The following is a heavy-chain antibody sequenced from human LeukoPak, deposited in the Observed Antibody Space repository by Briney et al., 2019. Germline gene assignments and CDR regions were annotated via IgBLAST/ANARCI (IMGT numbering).Heavy chain of an antibody. V-gene: IGHV3-30*02. D-gene: IGHD6-13*01. CDR1: GFTFSSYG. CDR2: IRYDGSNK. Sequence: GGSLRLSCAASGFTFSSYGMHWVRQAPGKGLEWVAFIRYDGSNKYYADSVKGRFAISRDNSKNTLYLQMNSLRAEDTAVYYCAKDSHSSSWYAASTDYWGQGTLVTVSS. CDR3: AKDSHSSSWYAASTDY. J-gene: IGHJ4*02.